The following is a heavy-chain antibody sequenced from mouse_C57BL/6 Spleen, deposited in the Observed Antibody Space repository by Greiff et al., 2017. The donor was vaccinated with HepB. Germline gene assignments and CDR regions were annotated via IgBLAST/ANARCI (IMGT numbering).Heavy chain of an antibody. CDR2: IDPSVSYT. CDR1: GYTFTSYW. Sequence: QVQLQQPGAELVRPGTSVKLSCKASGYTFTSYWMHWVKQRPGQGLEWIGVIDPSVSYTNYNQKFKGKATLTVDTSSSTAYMQLSSLTSEDSAVYYCSGVYYDYDDSSAWFAYWGQGTLVTVSA. CDR3: SGVYYDYDDSSAWFAY. J-gene: IGHJ3*01. V-gene: IGHV1-59*01. D-gene: IGHD2-4*01.